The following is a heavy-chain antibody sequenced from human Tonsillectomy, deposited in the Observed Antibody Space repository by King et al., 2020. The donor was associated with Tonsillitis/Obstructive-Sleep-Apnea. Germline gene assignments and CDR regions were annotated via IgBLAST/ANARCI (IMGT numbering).Heavy chain of an antibody. D-gene: IGHD5-18*01. J-gene: IGHJ6*03. V-gene: IGHV4-34*01. CDR2: IHHSGST. Sequence: VQLQQWGAGLLKPSETLSLTCAVYGGSFSAYYWSWIRQSPGKGLEWIGEIHHSGSTNYNTSLKSRVTISVDTSKSPFSLKLNSVTAADTAVYYCARAGYSYNYFYYLDVWGKGTTVTVSS. CDR3: ARAGYSYNYFYYLDV. CDR1: GGSFSAYY.